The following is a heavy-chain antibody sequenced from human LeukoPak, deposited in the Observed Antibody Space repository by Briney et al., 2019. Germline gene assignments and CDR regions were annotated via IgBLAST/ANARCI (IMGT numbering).Heavy chain of an antibody. CDR2: IYYSGST. Sequence: SQTLSLTCTVFGGSISSGGYYWSWVRQHPGKGLEWIGYIYYSGSTYYNSSLKSRVTISVDTSKNQFSLKLSSVTAADTAVYYCARGGYGDPGDYWGQGTLVTVSS. CDR1: GGSISSGGYY. V-gene: IGHV4-31*03. J-gene: IGHJ4*02. D-gene: IGHD4-17*01. CDR3: ARGGYGDPGDY.